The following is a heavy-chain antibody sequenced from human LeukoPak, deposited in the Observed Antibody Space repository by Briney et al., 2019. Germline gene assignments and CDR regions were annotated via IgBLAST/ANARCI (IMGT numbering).Heavy chain of an antibody. CDR3: VSFYETN. CDR1: GNYW. J-gene: IGHJ4*02. CDR2: INSDGSWT. D-gene: IGHD2/OR15-2a*01. V-gene: IGHV3-74*01. Sequence: PGGSLRLSCEASGNYWMHWVRQAPGKGLVWVSHINSDGSWTSYADSVKGRFTISKDNAKNTVYLQMNSLRAEDTAVYYCVSFYETNWGRGTLVTVSS.